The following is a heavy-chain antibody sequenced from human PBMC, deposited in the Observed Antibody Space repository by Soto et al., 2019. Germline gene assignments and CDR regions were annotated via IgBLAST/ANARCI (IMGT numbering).Heavy chain of an antibody. Sequence: SETLSLTCTVSGGSISGYYWSWFRQPPGKGLEWIAYIHYSGNTKYNPSLKSRVSMSKDTSKNQFSLKLSSVTASDTAVYYCARTTQGGNMDVWGQGATVNVSS. D-gene: IGHD1-26*01. CDR2: IHYSGNT. V-gene: IGHV4-59*01. J-gene: IGHJ6*02. CDR1: GGSISGYY. CDR3: ARTTQGGNMDV.